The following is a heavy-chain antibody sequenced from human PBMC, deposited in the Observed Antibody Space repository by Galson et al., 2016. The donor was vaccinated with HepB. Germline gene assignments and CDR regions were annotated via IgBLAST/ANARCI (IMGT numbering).Heavy chain of an antibody. CDR2: ISGSGGET. J-gene: IGHJ2*01. CDR1: GFTFSSYW. CDR3: ASGTTVTTSNSFWYFDL. D-gene: IGHD4-17*01. V-gene: IGHV3-23*01. Sequence: SLRLSCAASGFTFSSYWMTWVRQAPGKGLDWVSTISGSGGETHYADSVKGRFTFSRDNSKNTMYVQMTSLRAEDTAVYYCASGTTVTTSNSFWYFDLWGRGTLVTVSS.